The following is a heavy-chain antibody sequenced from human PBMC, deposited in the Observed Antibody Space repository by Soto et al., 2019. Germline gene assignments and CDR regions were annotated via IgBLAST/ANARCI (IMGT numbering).Heavy chain of an antibody. CDR1: CYTFTTYG. CDR2: ISAYNANT. D-gene: IGHD1-26*01. J-gene: IGHJ4*02. Sequence: QVHLVQSGAEVKKPGASVKVSCKASCYTFTTYGIAWVRQAPGQGLEWMGWISAYNANTDYAQTLQGRVTITTDTYTSTAHMELRSLRSGDTVMYYCARGSCVGSGGPGTLVSVSS. V-gene: IGHV1-18*01. CDR3: ARGSCVGS.